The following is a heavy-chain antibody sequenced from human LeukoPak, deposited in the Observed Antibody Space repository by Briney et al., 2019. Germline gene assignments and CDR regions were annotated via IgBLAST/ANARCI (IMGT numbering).Heavy chain of an antibody. D-gene: IGHD3-16*01. CDR2: IGTAGDT. Sequence: GGSLRLSCAASGFTFSSYDMHWVRQATGKGLEWVSAIGTAGDTYYPGSVKGRFTISRENAKNSLYLQMNSLRAGDTAVYYCARALGVGTLYYYYYMDVWGKGTTVTISS. CDR3: ARALGVGTLYYYYYMDV. J-gene: IGHJ6*03. CDR1: GFTFSSYD. V-gene: IGHV3-13*01.